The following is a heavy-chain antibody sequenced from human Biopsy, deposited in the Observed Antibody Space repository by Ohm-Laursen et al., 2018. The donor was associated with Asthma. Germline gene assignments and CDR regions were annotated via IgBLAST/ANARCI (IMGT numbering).Heavy chain of an antibody. V-gene: IGHV3-20*01. D-gene: IGHD6-19*01. CDR3: GRDMGGFGSGWFPVEF. J-gene: IGHJ4*02. Sequence: GPLRLSCAASGFSLSDYYMSWVRQAPGKGLDWVSGINWNGGSTGYADSVKGRFTISRDNAKNSLYLQMNSLRAEDTALYHCGRDMGGFGSGWFPVEFWGQGTLVTVSS. CDR2: INWNGGST. CDR1: GFSLSDYY.